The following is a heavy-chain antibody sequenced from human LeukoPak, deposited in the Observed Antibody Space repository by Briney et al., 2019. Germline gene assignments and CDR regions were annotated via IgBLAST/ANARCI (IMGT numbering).Heavy chain of an antibody. CDR1: GFTFSSYS. CDR3: AKDPGYQVVYCFDY. Sequence: GGSLRLSCAASGFTFSSYSMSWVRQAPGKGPEWVSGISCSGGSTDYADSVKGRFTISRDNPKKTLYLQINSLRVEDTAVQYCAKDPGYQVVYCFDYWGQGTLVTVSS. J-gene: IGHJ4*02. CDR2: ISCSGGST. D-gene: IGHD2-2*01. V-gene: IGHV3-23*01.